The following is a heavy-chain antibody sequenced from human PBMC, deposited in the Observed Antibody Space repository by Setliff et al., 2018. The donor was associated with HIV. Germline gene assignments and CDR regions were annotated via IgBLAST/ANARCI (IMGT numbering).Heavy chain of an antibody. CDR1: GYTFTSYA. J-gene: IGHJ4*02. CDR2: INAGNGNT. V-gene: IGHV1-3*01. CDR3: ARGYSGYAVGYY. Sequence: ASVKVSCKASGYTFTSYAMHWVRQAPGQRLEWMGWINAGNGNTKYSQKFQGGVTITRDTSASTAYMELSSLRPEDTAVYYCARGYSGYAVGYYWGQGTLVTVSS. D-gene: IGHD5-12*01.